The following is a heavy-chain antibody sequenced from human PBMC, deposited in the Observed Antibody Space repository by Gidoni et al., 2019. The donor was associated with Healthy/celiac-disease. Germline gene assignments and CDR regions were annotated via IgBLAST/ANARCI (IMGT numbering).Heavy chain of an antibody. CDR3: AKDGTLYCSGGSCSSFDY. D-gene: IGHD2-15*01. Sequence: EVQLVESGGGLVQPGRSLRLSFAASGFTFDDYAMHWVRQAPGKGLEWVSGISWNSGSIGYADSVKGRFTISRDNAKNSLYLQMNSLRAEDTALYYCAKDGTLYCSGGSCSSFDYWGQGTLVTVSS. J-gene: IGHJ4*02. CDR2: ISWNSGSI. V-gene: IGHV3-9*01. CDR1: GFTFDDYA.